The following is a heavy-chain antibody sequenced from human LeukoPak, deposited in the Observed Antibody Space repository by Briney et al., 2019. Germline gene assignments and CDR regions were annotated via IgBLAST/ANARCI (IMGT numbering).Heavy chain of an antibody. J-gene: IGHJ4*02. V-gene: IGHV4-59*01. Sequence: SETLSLTCTVSGGSISSYYWSWIRQPPGKGLEWIGYIYYSGSTNYKPSLKSRVTISVETSKNQFSLKLRSVTAADTAVYYCARVTGYMIENYFDYWGQGTLVTVSS. CDR2: IYYSGST. CDR1: GGSISSYY. CDR3: ARVTGYMIENYFDY. D-gene: IGHD3-22*01.